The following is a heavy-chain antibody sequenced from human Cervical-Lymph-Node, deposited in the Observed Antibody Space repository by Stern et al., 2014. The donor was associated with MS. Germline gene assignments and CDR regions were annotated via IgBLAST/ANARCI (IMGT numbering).Heavy chain of an antibody. D-gene: IGHD2-21*02. CDR3: ARGNVVVTATRPYYYYYYGMDV. V-gene: IGHV1-69*01. CDR2: IIPIFGTA. J-gene: IGHJ6*02. Sequence: QVQLVQSGAEVKKPGSSVKVSCKASGGTFSSYAISWVRQAPGQGLEWMGGIIPIFGTANYAQKVQGRVTITADESTSTAYMELSSRRSEDTAVYYCARGNVVVTATRPYYYYYYGMDVWGQGTTVTVSS. CDR1: GGTFSSYA.